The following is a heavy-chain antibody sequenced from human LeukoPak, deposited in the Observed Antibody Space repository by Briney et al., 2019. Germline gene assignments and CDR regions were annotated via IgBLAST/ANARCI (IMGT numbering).Heavy chain of an antibody. D-gene: IGHD3-22*01. CDR2: VRSDGSDK. J-gene: IGHJ3*02. V-gene: IGHV3-30*02. CDR1: GFTFTYYG. CDR3: AKDPPYYDSSGLDAFDI. Sequence: GGSLRLSCGASGFTFTYYGMHWVRQAPGKGLEWVTFVRSDGSDKYYADSVKGRFTFSRDNSKNTVYLQMNSLRPEDTAVYYCAKDPPYYDSSGLDAFDIWGQGTMVTVSS.